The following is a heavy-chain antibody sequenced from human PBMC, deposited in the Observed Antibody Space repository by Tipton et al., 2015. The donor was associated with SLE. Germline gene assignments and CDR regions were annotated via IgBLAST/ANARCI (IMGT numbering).Heavy chain of an antibody. Sequence: SLRLSCAASGFTFSSYAMSWVRQAPGKGLEWVSAINRDGKDTKYADSVKGRFTVSRDNAKNTLYLQMNSLRPDDTAVYFCAGDGVRGASDRWGQGTLVAVSA. D-gene: IGHD2-8*01. CDR1: GFTFSSYA. CDR2: INRDGKDT. CDR3: AGDGVRGASDR. V-gene: IGHV3-74*01. J-gene: IGHJ5*02.